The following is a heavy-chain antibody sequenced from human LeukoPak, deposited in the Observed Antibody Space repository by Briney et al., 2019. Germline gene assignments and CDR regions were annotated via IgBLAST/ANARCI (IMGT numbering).Heavy chain of an antibody. CDR1: GFIFSSFG. D-gene: IGHD2-15*01. Sequence: GGSLRLSCAASGFIFSSFGMHRVRQAPGKGLEWVAFIQDDESNKFYADSVKGRFTISRDNSKNTLFLQMNSLRPEDTALYYCAKQMVERPHYYYMDVWGKGTTVTVSS. V-gene: IGHV3-30*02. CDR3: AKQMVERPHYYYMDV. J-gene: IGHJ6*03. CDR2: IQDDESNK.